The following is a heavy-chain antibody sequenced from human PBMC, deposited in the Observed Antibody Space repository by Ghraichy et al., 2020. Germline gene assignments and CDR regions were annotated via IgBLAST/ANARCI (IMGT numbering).Heavy chain of an antibody. J-gene: IGHJ5*02. CDR1: GGSFSGYY. CDR3: ARLAPTYSSSWSYSVKPSSPREMWRGPNWFDP. V-gene: IGHV4-34*01. D-gene: IGHD6-13*01. Sequence: SETLSLTCAVYGGSFSGYYWSWIRQPPGKGLEWIGEINHSGSTNYNPSLKSRVTISVDTSKNQFSLKLSSVTAADTAVYYCARLAPTYSSSWSYSVKPSSPREMWRGPNWFDPWGQGTLVTVSS. CDR2: INHSGST.